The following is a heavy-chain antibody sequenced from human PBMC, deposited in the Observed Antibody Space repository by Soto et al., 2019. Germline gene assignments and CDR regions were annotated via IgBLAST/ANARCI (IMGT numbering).Heavy chain of an antibody. V-gene: IGHV3-30*18. CDR3: AKGGSSSARYFDT. CDR2: VSFEGSNR. D-gene: IGHD6-6*01. J-gene: IGHJ5*02. Sequence: QVQVVESGGGVVQPGRSLRLSCVASGFTFSGYGMHWVRQAPGKGLEWVAIVSFEGSNRYYADSVKGRFTVSRDNSRNTLSLRMNSLTPDDTAVYYCAKGGSSSARYFDTWGQGTLVTVSS. CDR1: GFTFSGYG.